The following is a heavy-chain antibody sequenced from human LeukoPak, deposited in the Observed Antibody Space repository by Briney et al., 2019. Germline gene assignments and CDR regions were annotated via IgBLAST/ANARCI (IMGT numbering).Heavy chain of an antibody. V-gene: IGHV3-30*18. CDR1: GFTFSSYS. CDR2: MSNSGENT. CDR3: AKGGASVTRYVDY. Sequence: PGGSLRLSCAASGFTFSSYSMQWVRQTPGKGLEWVGIMSNSGENTFYGEAVKGRFTISRDNSQNTLYLQMNSLRPEDTAVYYCAKGGASVTRYVDYWGQGTVVTVSP. J-gene: IGHJ4*02. D-gene: IGHD4-17*01.